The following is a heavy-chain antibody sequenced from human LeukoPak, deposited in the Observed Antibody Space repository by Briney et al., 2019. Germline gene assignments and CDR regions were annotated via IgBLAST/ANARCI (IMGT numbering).Heavy chain of an antibody. CDR2: ISHSGNT. CDR1: GGSISSGSHS. CDR3: VRYSSTWPYWYFDL. Sequence: PSETLSLTCAVSGGSISSGSHSWSWIRQPPGRGLEWIGDISHSGNTYYNPSLKSRVTISVDKSKNPFSLKQSSATAADTAIYYCVRYSSTWPYWYFDLWGRGTLVTVSS. J-gene: IGHJ2*01. V-gene: IGHV4-30-2*01. D-gene: IGHD6-13*01.